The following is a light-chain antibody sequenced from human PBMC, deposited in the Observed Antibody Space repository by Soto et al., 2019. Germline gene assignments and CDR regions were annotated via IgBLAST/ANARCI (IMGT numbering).Light chain of an antibody. J-gene: IGLJ3*02. V-gene: IGLV2-23*01. Sequence: QSVLTQPASVSGSPGQSITISCAGTSSDVGSHPLVSWYQQHPGKAPKLMISEDTKRPSGVSSRFSGSKSGNMASLRISGLQAEDVGDYYCCAFTSAGTWVFGGGTKLTVL. CDR2: EDT. CDR1: SSDVGSHPL. CDR3: CAFTSAGTWV.